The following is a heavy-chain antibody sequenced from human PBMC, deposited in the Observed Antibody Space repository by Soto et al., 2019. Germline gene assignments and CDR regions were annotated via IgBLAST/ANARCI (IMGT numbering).Heavy chain of an antibody. V-gene: IGHV3-23*01. D-gene: IGHD2-2*01. J-gene: IGHJ5*02. Sequence: EVQLLESGGGLIQPGGSLRLTCAASGFTFSTYAMSWVRQAPGKRLEWVSSISGSDDRTYYAGSLKGRFTISRDSSKDTLYLQMNSLRAEDTAVYYCARVVPGAEAWFGPWGQGTLVTVSS. CDR2: ISGSDDRT. CDR1: GFTFSTYA. CDR3: ARVVPGAEAWFGP.